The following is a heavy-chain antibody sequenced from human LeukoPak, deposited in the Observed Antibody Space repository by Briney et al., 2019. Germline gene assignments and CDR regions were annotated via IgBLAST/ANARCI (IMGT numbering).Heavy chain of an antibody. CDR1: GFTFSSYW. Sequence: GSLRLSCAGSGFTFSSYWMSWIRQPPGKGLEWIGEINHSGSTNYNPSLKSRVTISVDTSKNQFSLKLSSVTAADTAVYYCARPRINWFDPWGQGTLVTVSS. CDR3: ARPRINWFDP. CDR2: INHSGST. J-gene: IGHJ5*02. V-gene: IGHV4-34*01.